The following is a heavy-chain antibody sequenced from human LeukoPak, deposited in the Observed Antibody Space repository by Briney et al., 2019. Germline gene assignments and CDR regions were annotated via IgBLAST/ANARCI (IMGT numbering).Heavy chain of an antibody. D-gene: IGHD3-3*01. CDR3: AKHYEMDV. Sequence: SGGSLRLSCAASGFTFSDYYMSWIRQAPGKGLEWVSGIRGSGGSTYYADSVKGRFTISRDNSQNTLYLQMHSLRAEDTALYYCAKHYEMDVWGQGTTVSVSS. CDR1: GFTFSDYY. V-gene: IGHV3-23*01. J-gene: IGHJ6*02. CDR2: IRGSGGST.